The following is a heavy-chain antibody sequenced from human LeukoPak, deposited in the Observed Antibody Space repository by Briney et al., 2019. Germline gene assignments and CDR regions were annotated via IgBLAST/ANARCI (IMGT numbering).Heavy chain of an antibody. V-gene: IGHV4-59*01. CDR2: IYYSGST. J-gene: IGHJ3*02. D-gene: IGHD2/OR15-2a*01. CDR3: ARDFSAAFDI. Sequence: SETLSLTCTVSGGSISSYYWSWIRQPPGKGLEWIGYIYYSGSTNYNPSLKSRVTISVDTATNQFSLKLRSVTAADTAVYYCARDFSAAFDIWGQGTMVTVSS. CDR1: GGSISSYY.